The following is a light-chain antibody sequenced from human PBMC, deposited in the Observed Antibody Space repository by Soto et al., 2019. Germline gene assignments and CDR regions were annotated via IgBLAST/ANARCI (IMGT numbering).Light chain of an antibody. CDR1: QSVSSY. CDR2: DAS. CDR3: QQRSNWPSLT. V-gene: IGKV3-11*01. Sequence: EIVLTQSPATLSLSPGERATLSCRASQSVSSYLAWYQQKPGQAPRLLIYDASNRATGIPARFSVSGSGTDFTLTISSLEPEDFAVYYCQQRSNWPSLTVGGGTKVEIK. J-gene: IGKJ4*01.